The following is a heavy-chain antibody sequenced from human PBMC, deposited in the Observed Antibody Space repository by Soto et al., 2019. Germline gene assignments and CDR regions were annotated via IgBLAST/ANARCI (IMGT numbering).Heavy chain of an antibody. CDR1: GYGFTNYW. D-gene: IGHD3-10*01. CDR2: IYAGDTEN. J-gene: IGHJ3*02. CDR3: ARHRRDYPFDI. V-gene: IGHV5-51*01. Sequence: PGESLKISCKGSGYGFTNYWIGWVRQMPGKGLEWMGIIYAGDTENRYSPSFQGLVTISADKSISTAYLQWSSLKASDTAMYYCARHRRDYPFDIWGQGKMVTAS.